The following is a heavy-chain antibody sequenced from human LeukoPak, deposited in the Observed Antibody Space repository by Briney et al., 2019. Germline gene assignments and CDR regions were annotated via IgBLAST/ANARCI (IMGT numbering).Heavy chain of an antibody. CDR1: GFTVSSNY. CDR3: ASELLWFGEAAGFDP. Sequence: GGSLRLSCAASGFTVSSNYMSWVRQAPGKGLEWVSVIYSGGSTYYADSVKGRFTISRDNSKNTLYLQMNSLRAEDTAVYYCASELLWFGEAAGFDPWGQGTLVTVSS. CDR2: IYSGGST. D-gene: IGHD3-10*01. J-gene: IGHJ5*02. V-gene: IGHV3-53*01.